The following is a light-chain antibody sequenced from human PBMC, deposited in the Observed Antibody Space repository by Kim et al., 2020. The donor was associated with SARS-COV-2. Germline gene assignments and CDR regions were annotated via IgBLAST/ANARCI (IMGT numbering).Light chain of an antibody. J-gene: IGLJ2*01. CDR3: HSRDSNAKRF. V-gene: IGLV3-19*01. Sequence: SSELTQDPAVSVALGQTVSITCQRDSLGNYFVNWYQQRPGQAPILVMYGNTNRPPGIPDRFSGSISGNTASLIITGAQAEDEADYYCHSRDSNAKRFFAGGTQLTVL. CDR1: SLGNYF. CDR2: GNT.